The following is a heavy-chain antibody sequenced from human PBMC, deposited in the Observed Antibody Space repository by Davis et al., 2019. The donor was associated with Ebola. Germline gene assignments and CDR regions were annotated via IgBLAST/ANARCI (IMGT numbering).Heavy chain of an antibody. CDR2: ISGSGASP. Sequence: GESLKTSCAASGFTITTYPMNWVRQAPGKGLEWVSAISGSGASPYYADSVKGRFTISRDNPKNTLYLQMTSLRAEDTAVYYCANGNYDSSGYWGYWFDPWGQGTLVTVSS. J-gene: IGHJ5*02. CDR1: GFTITTYP. D-gene: IGHD3-22*01. V-gene: IGHV3-23*01. CDR3: ANGNYDSSGYWGYWFDP.